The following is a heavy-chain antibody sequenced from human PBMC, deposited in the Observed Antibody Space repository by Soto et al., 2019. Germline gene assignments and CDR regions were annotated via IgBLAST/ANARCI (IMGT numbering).Heavy chain of an antibody. Sequence: QEQLVQSGAEVKKPGASVKVSCKTSGYTFTDDDINWVRQATGQGLEWIGWMNPNSGETGYAQKFQGRVTMTRSASLSTAYLELSCLRSEDTAVYYCARVAVAARPRWYNWFDPWGQGTLVTVSS. CDR2: MNPNSGET. CDR3: ARVAVAARPRWYNWFDP. J-gene: IGHJ5*02. V-gene: IGHV1-8*01. D-gene: IGHD2-15*01. CDR1: GYTFTDDD.